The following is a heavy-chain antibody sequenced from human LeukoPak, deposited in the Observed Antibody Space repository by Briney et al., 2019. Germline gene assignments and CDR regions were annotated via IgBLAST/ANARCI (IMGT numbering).Heavy chain of an antibody. D-gene: IGHD2-8*01. CDR1: GGTFSSYA. J-gene: IGHJ4*02. CDR2: IIPILGIA. CDR3: ARVRLVTNGPDY. V-gene: IGHV1-69*04. Sequence: KVSCKASGGTFSSYAISWVRQAPGQGLEWMGRIIPILGIANYAQKFQGRVTITADKSTSTAYMELSSLRSEDTAVYYCARVRLVTNGPDYWGQGTLVTVSS.